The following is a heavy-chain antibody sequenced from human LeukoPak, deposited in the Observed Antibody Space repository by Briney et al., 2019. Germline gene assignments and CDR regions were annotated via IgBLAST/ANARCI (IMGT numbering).Heavy chain of an antibody. Sequence: GGSLRLSCSTSGFTFGDYAMSWVRQAQGKGLEWVGFIQAKAYGGATEYAASVKGRFSISRDDSQSIANLQMNDLKTEDTAVYYCTRAPHPRCSSSGCYLDYWGQGTLVTVSS. CDR3: TRAPHPRCSSSGCYLDY. CDR1: GFTFGDYA. J-gene: IGHJ4*02. V-gene: IGHV3-49*04. D-gene: IGHD2-2*01. CDR2: IQAKAYGGAT.